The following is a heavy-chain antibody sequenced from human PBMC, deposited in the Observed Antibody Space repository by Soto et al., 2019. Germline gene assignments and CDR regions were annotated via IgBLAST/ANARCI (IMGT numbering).Heavy chain of an antibody. CDR1: GYTFTSYG. J-gene: IGHJ4*03. CDR3: ARIHDYYDSSGYSELPFDY. Sequence: ASVKVSCKASGYTFTSYGISWVRQAPGQGLEWMGWISAYNGNTNYAQKLQGRVTMTTDTSTSTAYMELRSLRSDDTAVYYCARIHDYYDSSGYSELPFDYWGQGTTVTVSS. V-gene: IGHV1-18*01. CDR2: ISAYNGNT. D-gene: IGHD3-22*01.